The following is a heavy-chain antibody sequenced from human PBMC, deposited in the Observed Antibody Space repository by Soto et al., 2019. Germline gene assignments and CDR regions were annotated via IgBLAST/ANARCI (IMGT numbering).Heavy chain of an antibody. Sequence: QVQLVQSGAEVKKPGASVKVSCKASQYTFTSYDINWVRQAPGQGLEWMGWVNPNSGNTGYEQKFQGRVIMTSDPSTSTAYMELHSLTSEDTAVYYCARGRDKMVERPRCPDYWGQGTLVTVSS. D-gene: IGHD2-15*01. CDR2: VNPNSGNT. J-gene: IGHJ4*02. V-gene: IGHV1-8*01. CDR3: ARGRDKMVERPRCPDY. CDR1: QYTFTSYD.